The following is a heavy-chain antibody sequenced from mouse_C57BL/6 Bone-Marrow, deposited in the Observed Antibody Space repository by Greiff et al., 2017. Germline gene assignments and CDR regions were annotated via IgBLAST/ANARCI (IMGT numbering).Heavy chain of an antibody. Sequence: EVQGVESGGGLVKPGGSLKLSCAASGFTFSSYAMSWVRQTPEKRLEWVATISDGGSYTYYPDNVKGRFTISRDNAKNNLYLQMSHLKSEDTAMYYCARDRYSNYFYAMDYWGQGTSVTVSS. J-gene: IGHJ4*01. CDR1: GFTFSSYA. CDR2: ISDGGSYT. CDR3: ARDRYSNYFYAMDY. D-gene: IGHD2-5*01. V-gene: IGHV5-4*01.